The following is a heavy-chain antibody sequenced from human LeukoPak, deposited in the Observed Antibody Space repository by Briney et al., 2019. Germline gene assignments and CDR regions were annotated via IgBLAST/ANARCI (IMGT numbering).Heavy chain of an antibody. CDR3: TLIQGWGSGSYYRDF. CDR2: VKSRSAGETT. J-gene: IGHJ4*02. D-gene: IGHD3-10*01. CDR1: GFIISNDW. V-gene: IGHV3-15*01. Sequence: GGSLRLSCAASGFIISNDWMSWVRQAPGKGLEWVARVKSRSAGETTDYAAPVQRRFTISRDDSKNTLYLQMNSLKTEDTAVYYCTLIQGWGSGSYYRDFWGQGTLVTVSS.